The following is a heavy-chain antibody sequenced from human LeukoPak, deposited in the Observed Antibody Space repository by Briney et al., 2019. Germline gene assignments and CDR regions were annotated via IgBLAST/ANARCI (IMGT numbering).Heavy chain of an antibody. D-gene: IGHD6-13*01. CDR2: VYYVGST. CDR1: GGSISSSSYY. J-gene: IGHJ6*03. CDR3: VRMRALVPYYYMDV. Sequence: SETLSLTCTVSGGSISSSSYYWGWIRQPPGKGLEWIGSVYYVGSTYHNPSLKSRVTISVDTSKNQFSLRLSSLTAADTAVYYCVRMRALVPYYYMDVWGKGTTVTVSS. V-gene: IGHV4-39*01.